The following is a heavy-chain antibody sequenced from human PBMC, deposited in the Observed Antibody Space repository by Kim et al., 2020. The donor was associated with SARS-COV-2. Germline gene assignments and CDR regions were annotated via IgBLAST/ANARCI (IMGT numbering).Heavy chain of an antibody. CDR2: ISYDGSNK. CDR1: GFTFSSYG. CDR3: AKDINLGVKGLRGYCSSTSCYSFVFGDGFDY. D-gene: IGHD2-2*01. J-gene: IGHJ4*02. V-gene: IGHV3-30*18. Sequence: GGSLRLSCAASGFTFSSYGMHWVRQAPGKGLEWVAVISYDGSNKYYADSVKGRFTISRDNSKNTLYLQMNSLRAEDTAVYYCAKDINLGVKGLRGYCSSTSCYSFVFGDGFDYWGQGTLVTVSS.